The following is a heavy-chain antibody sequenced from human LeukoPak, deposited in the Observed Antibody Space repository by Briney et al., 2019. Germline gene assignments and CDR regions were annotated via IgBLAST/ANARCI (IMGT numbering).Heavy chain of an antibody. CDR2: INHSGST. J-gene: IGHJ6*03. Sequence: PSETLSLTCAVYGGSFSGYYWSWPRQPPGKGLEWIGEINHSGSTSYNPSLKSRLTISVDTSKNQFSLKLSSVTAADTAVYYCERYPRSSGWYEYYYYYMDVWGKGTTVTISS. D-gene: IGHD6-19*01. V-gene: IGHV4-34*01. CDR1: GGSFSGYY. CDR3: ERYPRSSGWYEYYYYYMDV.